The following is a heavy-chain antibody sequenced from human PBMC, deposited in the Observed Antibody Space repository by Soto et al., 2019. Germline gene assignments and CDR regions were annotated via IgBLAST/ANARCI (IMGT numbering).Heavy chain of an antibody. CDR1: GLTFSSYA. J-gene: IGHJ4*02. CDR2: ISGRGDDT. D-gene: IGHD2-21*02. Sequence: GGSLRLSCAASGLTFSSYAMSWVRQAPGKGLEWVSGISGRGDDTCYADSVKGRFTISRDNSKNMLYLQMNSLRAEDTAVYYCAKDRCGGDCYFFDYWGQGTLVTVSS. CDR3: AKDRCGGDCYFFDY. V-gene: IGHV3-23*01.